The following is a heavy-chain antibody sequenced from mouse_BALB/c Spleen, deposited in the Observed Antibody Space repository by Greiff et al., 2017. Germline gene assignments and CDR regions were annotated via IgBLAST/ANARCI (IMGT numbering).Heavy chain of an antibody. CDR2: ISSGGST. CDR3: ARGPTTVVAFDY. D-gene: IGHD1-1*01. V-gene: IGHV5-6-5*01. CDR1: GFTFSSYA. J-gene: IGHJ2*01. Sequence: EVQGVESGGGLVKPGGSLKLSCAASGFTFSSYAMSWVRQTPEKRLEWVASISSGGSTYYPDSVKGRFTISRDNARNILYLQMSSLRSEDTAMYYCARGPTTVVAFDYWGQGTTLTVSS.